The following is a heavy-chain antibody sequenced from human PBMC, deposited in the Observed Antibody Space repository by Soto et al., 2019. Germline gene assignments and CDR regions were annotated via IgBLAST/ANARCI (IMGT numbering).Heavy chain of an antibody. CDR1: GYTFTNYV. Sequence: GASVKVSCKASGYTFTNYVISWVRQAPGQGLKWMGWISASNGNTNYAQRPQGRVTMTTDSSTDTAYMELRSLRSDDTAVYYCAREALGYSYGSFDYWGQGTLVTVSS. CDR2: ISASNGNT. CDR3: AREALGYSYGSFDY. J-gene: IGHJ4*02. V-gene: IGHV1-18*04. D-gene: IGHD5-18*01.